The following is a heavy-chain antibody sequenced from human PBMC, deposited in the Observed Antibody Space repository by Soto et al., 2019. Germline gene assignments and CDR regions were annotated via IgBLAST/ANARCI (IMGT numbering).Heavy chain of an antibody. Sequence: SETLSLTCTVSGGSISSGGYYWSWIRQHPGKGLEWIGYIYYSGSTYYNPSLKSRVTISVDTSKNQFPLKLSSVTAADTAVYYCARGGDSGYNFPFDYWGQGTLVTSPQ. D-gene: IGHD5-12*01. CDR3: ARGGDSGYNFPFDY. J-gene: IGHJ4*02. CDR2: IYYSGST. CDR1: GGSISSGGYY. V-gene: IGHV4-31*03.